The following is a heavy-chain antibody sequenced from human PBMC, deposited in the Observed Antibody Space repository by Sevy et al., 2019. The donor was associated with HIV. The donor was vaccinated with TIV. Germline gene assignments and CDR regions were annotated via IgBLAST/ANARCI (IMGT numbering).Heavy chain of an antibody. D-gene: IGHD3-22*01. CDR2: IYPGDSDT. CDR1: GYSFTSYW. Sequence: GESLKISCKGSGYSFTSYWIDWVRQMPGKGLEWMGIIYPGDSDTRYGPSFQGQVTISAEKSISTAYLKWSSLKASDTARYYCASMYYYDSGGYYSQWCAFDIWGQGTMVTVSS. CDR3: ASMYYYDSGGYYSQWCAFDI. J-gene: IGHJ3*02. V-gene: IGHV5-51*01.